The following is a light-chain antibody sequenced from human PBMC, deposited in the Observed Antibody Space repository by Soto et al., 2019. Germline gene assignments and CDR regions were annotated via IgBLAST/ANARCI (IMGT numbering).Light chain of an antibody. CDR2: AAS. CDR1: QSIGSY. Sequence: IQMTQSPSSLSASVGDRVTMTCRASQSIGSYVNWYQEKPGEAPKVLIFAASSLQSGFPSRFSGSGSGTDFTLTISSLQPEDFATYYCQQSYSTAWTFGQGTKVDIK. J-gene: IGKJ1*01. CDR3: QQSYSTAWT. V-gene: IGKV1-39*01.